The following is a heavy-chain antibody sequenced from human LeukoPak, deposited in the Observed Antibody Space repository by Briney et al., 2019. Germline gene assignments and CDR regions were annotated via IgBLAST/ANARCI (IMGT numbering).Heavy chain of an antibody. CDR1: GSSISSYY. J-gene: IGHJ5*02. V-gene: IGHV4-59*01. Sequence: PSETLSLTCTVSGSSISSYYWSWIRQPPGKGLEWIGYIYYSGRTNYNPSLKSRVTISVDTSKNQFSLKLSSVTAADTAVYYCARLSYSTGWAYWFDPWGQGTLVTVSS. CDR3: ARLSYSTGWAYWFDP. D-gene: IGHD6-19*01. CDR2: IYYSGRT.